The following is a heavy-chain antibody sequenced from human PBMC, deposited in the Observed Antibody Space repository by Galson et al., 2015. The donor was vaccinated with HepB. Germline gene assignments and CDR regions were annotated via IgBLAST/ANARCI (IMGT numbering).Heavy chain of an antibody. D-gene: IGHD6-6*01. V-gene: IGHV3-74*01. Sequence: SLRLSCAASGFIFSNYWMHWVRQAPGKGLVCVSRINSDESTTTYADPVKGRFTISRDNAKNTLYLQMNSLRAEDTAVYYCARAYSSSPDYWGQGILVTVSS. CDR3: ARAYSSSPDY. J-gene: IGHJ4*02. CDR2: INSDESTT. CDR1: GFIFSNYW.